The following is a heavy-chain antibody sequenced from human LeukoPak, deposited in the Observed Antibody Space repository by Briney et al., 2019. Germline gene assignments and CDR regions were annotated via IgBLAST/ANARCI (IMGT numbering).Heavy chain of an antibody. CDR2: ISSNGGST. CDR3: ARETD. J-gene: IGHJ4*02. CDR1: GFTVSTNY. V-gene: IGHV3-64*01. Sequence: GGSLRLSCAASGFTVSTNYMSWVRQAPGKGLEYVSAISSNGGSTYYANSVKGRFTISRDNSKNTLYLQMGSLRAEDMAVYYCARETDWGQGTLVTVSS.